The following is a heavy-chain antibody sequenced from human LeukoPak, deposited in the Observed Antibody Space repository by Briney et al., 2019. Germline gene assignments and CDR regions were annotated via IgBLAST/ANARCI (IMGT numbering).Heavy chain of an antibody. CDR1: GYTFDDEY. D-gene: IGHD5-12*01. Sequence: ASVWVSCKASGYTFDDEYIHWVRQAPGLGLEWMGWINPKNGDTNYAQKFQGRVTMTRDTSISTAYMELRRLKSDDSAVYYCARRVQKLVATSRLDPWGQGTLVTVYS. V-gene: IGHV1-2*02. CDR3: ARRVQKLVATSRLDP. J-gene: IGHJ5*02. CDR2: INPKNGDT.